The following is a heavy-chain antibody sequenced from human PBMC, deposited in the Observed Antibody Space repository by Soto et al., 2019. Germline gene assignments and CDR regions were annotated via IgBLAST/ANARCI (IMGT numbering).Heavy chain of an antibody. V-gene: IGHV4-30-2*01. J-gene: IGHJ6*02. CDR3: ARGVGVPAATDYYGMDV. CDR2: IYDSGST. Sequence: SETLSLTCAVSGGSISSGGYSWSWIRQPPGKGLEWIGYIYDSGSTYYNPSLKSRITISVDRSKNQFSLNLSSVTAADTAVYYCARGVGVPAATDYYGMDVWGQGTSVTVSS. D-gene: IGHD2-2*01. CDR1: GGSISSGGYS.